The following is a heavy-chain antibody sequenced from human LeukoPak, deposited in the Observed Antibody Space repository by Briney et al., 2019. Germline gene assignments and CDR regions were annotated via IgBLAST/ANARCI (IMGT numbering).Heavy chain of an antibody. CDR3: ARQGWVYSGSYYGSFDY. V-gene: IGHV5-51*01. CDR1: GCTFTSYW. J-gene: IGHJ4*02. CDR2: IYPGDSDT. Sequence: GESLQISCKGSGCTFTSYWIGWVRQMPGKGLEWMGIIYPGDSDTRYSPSFQGQVTISADKSISTAYLQWSSLKASDTAMYYCARQGWVYSGSYYGSFDYWGQGTLVTVSS. D-gene: IGHD1-26*01.